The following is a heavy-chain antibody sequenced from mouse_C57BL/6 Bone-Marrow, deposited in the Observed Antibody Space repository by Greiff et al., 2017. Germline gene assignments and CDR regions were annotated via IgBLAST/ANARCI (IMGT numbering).Heavy chain of an antibody. D-gene: IGHD1-1*01. CDR2: IYPRDGST. J-gene: IGHJ1*03. V-gene: IGHV1-85*01. CDR3: ARLEFDGNRGEWYFDG. CDR1: GYTFTSYG. Sequence: QVQLQQSGPELVKPGASVKLSCKASGYTFTSYGINWVKQRPGQGLEWIGWIYPRDGSTKYNEKFKGKATVTVDTSSSTAYMEHHSLTSEDSAVYCGARLEFDGNRGEWYFDGWGTGTTVTVCS.